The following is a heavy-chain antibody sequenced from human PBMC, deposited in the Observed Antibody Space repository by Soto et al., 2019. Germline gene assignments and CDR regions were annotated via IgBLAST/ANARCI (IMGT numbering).Heavy chain of an antibody. CDR2: ISGSGSTV. V-gene: IGHV3-48*02. D-gene: IGHD1-26*01. CDR3: VCGSYSMTNY. Sequence: GGSLRLSCAASGFSFSSYNMNWVRQAPGKGLEWVSYISGSGSTVYYADSVRGRFSISRDNAKFSLYLQMDSLRDEDTAVYYCVCGSYSMTNYWGQGALVTVS. CDR1: GFSFSSYN. J-gene: IGHJ4*02.